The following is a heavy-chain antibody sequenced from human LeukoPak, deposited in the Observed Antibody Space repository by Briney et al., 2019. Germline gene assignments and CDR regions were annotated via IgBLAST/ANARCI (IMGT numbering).Heavy chain of an antibody. V-gene: IGHV3-23*01. CDR1: GFTFSSYA. D-gene: IGHD3-3*01. CDR2: ISGSGDST. Sequence: GGSLRLSCAASGFTFSSYAMSWVRQAPGKGLEWVSAISGSGDSTYYGDSVKGRFTISRDNAKNSLYLQMNSLRAEDTAVYYCARERYDFWSGYYTDFYYYGMDVWGQGTTVTVSS. CDR3: ARERYDFWSGYYTDFYYYGMDV. J-gene: IGHJ6*02.